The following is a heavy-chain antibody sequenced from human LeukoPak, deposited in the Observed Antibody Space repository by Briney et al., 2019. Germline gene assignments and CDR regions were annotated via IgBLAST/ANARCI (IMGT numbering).Heavy chain of an antibody. Sequence: SETLSLTCAVSGGSISSYYWSWVRQPPGKGLEYIGYIYYSGSTNYNPSLKSRVTISVDTSKNQFSLKLSSVTAADTAVYYCARLVRTYYYDSSGYYWDYWGQGTLVTVSS. J-gene: IGHJ4*02. D-gene: IGHD3-22*01. CDR3: ARLVRTYYYDSSGYYWDY. CDR1: GGSISSYY. V-gene: IGHV4-59*08. CDR2: IYYSGST.